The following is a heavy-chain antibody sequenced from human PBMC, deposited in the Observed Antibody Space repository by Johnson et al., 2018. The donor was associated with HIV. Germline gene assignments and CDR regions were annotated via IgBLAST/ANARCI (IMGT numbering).Heavy chain of an antibody. D-gene: IGHD4-17*01. CDR3: ARDFSDYGDYGRCAFDI. CDR2: INWNGGST. V-gene: IGHV3-20*04. J-gene: IGHJ3*02. Sequence: VQLVESGGGLVQPGGSLRLSCAASGFTFDDYGMSWVRQGPGKGLEWVSGINWNGGSTGYADSVKGRFTISRDNAKNSLYLQMNSLRAEDTALYYCARDFSDYGDYGRCAFDIWGQGTMVTVSS. CDR1: GFTFDDYG.